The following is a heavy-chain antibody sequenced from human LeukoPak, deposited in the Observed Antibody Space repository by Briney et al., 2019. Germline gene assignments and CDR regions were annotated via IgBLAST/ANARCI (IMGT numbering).Heavy chain of an antibody. Sequence: GGSLRLSCAASGFTFDDYAMHWVRQAPGKGLEWVSGISWNSGSIGYADSVKGRFTISRDNAENSLYLQMNSLRVEDTAFYYCARDLAYSRLDYWGQGMLVTVSS. V-gene: IGHV3-9*01. CDR1: GFTFDDYA. D-gene: IGHD5-18*01. CDR3: ARDLAYSRLDY. CDR2: ISWNSGSI. J-gene: IGHJ4*02.